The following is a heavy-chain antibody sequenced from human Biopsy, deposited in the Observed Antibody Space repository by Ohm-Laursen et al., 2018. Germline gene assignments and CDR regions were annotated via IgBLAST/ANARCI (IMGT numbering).Heavy chain of an antibody. CDR3: ARRPYTRDNWFDP. V-gene: IGHV4-4*08. CDR2: IYSSGGT. J-gene: IGHJ5*01. D-gene: IGHD2-2*01. CDR1: GGSISSDY. Sequence: GTLSLTCTVSGGSISSDYWSWIRQTPGKGLEWIGYIYSSGGTDYNPSLKSRVTISLDTSKNQFSLTLTSVTVADTAIYYCARRPYTRDNWFDPWGQGTTVTVSS.